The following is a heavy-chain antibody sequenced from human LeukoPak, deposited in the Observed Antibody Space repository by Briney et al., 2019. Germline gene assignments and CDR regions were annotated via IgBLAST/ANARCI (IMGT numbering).Heavy chain of an antibody. J-gene: IGHJ4*02. CDR3: AGPQPYYFDY. V-gene: IGHV1-18*01. CDR1: GYEFTSYG. Sequence: ASVKVSCKTSGYEFTSYGISWVRQAPGQGLEWMGWISAYNGHTDYTQNLQGRVTMTTDTSTSTAYMELRRLRSDDTAVHYCAGPQPYYFDYWGQGTLVTVSS. CDR2: ISAYNGHT.